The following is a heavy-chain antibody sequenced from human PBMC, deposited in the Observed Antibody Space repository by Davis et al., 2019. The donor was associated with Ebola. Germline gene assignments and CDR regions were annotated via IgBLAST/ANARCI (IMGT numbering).Heavy chain of an antibody. CDR1: GFTFTSSA. J-gene: IGHJ4*02. CDR3: ARELVGGWGFDY. CDR2: IVVGSGNT. D-gene: IGHD1-26*01. Sequence: SVKVSCKASGFTFTSSAMQWVRQARGQRLEWIGWIVVGSGNTSYAQKFQGRVTMTRDTSTSTVYMELSSLRSEDTAVYYCARELVGGWGFDYWGQGTLVTVSS. V-gene: IGHV1-58*02.